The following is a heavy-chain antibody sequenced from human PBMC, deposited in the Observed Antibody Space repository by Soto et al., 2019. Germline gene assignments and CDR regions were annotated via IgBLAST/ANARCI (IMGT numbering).Heavy chain of an antibody. Sequence: QVQLVQSGAEVKKPGASVKVSCKASGYTFTNYDINWVRHAAGQGPEWMGWMNPDTGHTGYARKFRGSVSMTRDSSISADYMELSSVRSDYRDIYYCARGRLRYIRCNYFDPWGRGTLVTVSS. CDR2: MNPDTGHT. J-gene: IGHJ5*02. CDR1: GYTFTNYD. V-gene: IGHV1-8*01. D-gene: IGHD3-16*02. CDR3: ARGRLRYIRCNYFDP.